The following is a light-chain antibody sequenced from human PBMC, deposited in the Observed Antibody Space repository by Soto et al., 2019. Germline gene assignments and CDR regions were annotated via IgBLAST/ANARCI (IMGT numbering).Light chain of an antibody. CDR2: DAS. Sequence: DIQMTQSPSTLSASVGDRVTITCRASQSVTGWLAWYQQKPGEAPKLLIYDASTLARGVPSRFSGSGPVTQFSLTISSLQPDDSATYYCQQYHSYSPYTFGQGTKLEIK. CDR3: QQYHSYSPYT. CDR1: QSVTGW. V-gene: IGKV1-5*01. J-gene: IGKJ2*01.